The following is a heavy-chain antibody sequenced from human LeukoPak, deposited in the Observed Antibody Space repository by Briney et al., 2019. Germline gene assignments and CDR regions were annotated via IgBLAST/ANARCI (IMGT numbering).Heavy chain of an antibody. D-gene: IGHD3-3*01. CDR1: GYTFTSYD. CDR3: ARVTFFPQYYDFWSGYYTHTGFNP. CDR2: MNPNSGNT. Sequence: ASVKASCKASGYTFTSYDINWVRQATGQGLEWMGWMNPNSGNTGYAQKLQGRVTMTRNTSISTAYMELSSLRSEDTAVYYCARVTFFPQYYDFWSGYYTHTGFNPWGQGTLVTVSS. V-gene: IGHV1-8*01. J-gene: IGHJ5*02.